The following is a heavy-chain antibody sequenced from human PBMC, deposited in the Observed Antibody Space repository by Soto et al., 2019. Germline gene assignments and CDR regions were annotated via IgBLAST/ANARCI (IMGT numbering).Heavy chain of an antibody. V-gene: IGHV3-23*01. CDR1: GFTFGTYA. J-gene: IGHJ6*04. Sequence: GSLRLACAASGFTFGTYAMTWVRQAPGKGLEWVSAISGSGGSTYYADSVKGRFTISRDNSKNTLYLQMNSLRAEDTAVYYCAKDRVVVYVWGKGTTVTVSS. CDR3: AKDRVVVYV. D-gene: IGHD2-15*01. CDR2: ISGSGGST.